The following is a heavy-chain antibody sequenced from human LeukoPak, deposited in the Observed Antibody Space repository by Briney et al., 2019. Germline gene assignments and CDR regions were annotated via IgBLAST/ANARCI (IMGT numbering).Heavy chain of an antibody. J-gene: IGHJ6*02. CDR1: GFTFNLYS. CDR3: ARWGLGGIVVVGYYGMDV. Sequence: PGGSLRLSCLASGFTFNLYSMHWVRQAPGKGLEFVSVISSDGVYTYYAYSVKGRFTISRDNSKNTLYLQMNSLRAEDTAVYYCARWGLGGIVVVGYYGMDVWGQGTTVTVSS. D-gene: IGHD2-2*01. V-gene: IGHV3-64*04. CDR2: ISSDGVYT.